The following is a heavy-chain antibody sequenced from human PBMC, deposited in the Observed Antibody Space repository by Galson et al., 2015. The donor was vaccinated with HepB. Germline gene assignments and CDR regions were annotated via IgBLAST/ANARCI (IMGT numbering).Heavy chain of an antibody. V-gene: IGHV3-23*01. CDR2: ISSSGGST. CDR1: EFTFSSYA. Sequence: SLRLSCAASEFTFSSYAMTWVRQAPGKGLEWVSGISSSGGSTYYADSVRGRFTTSRDNSKNTLYLQMNSLRAEDTAVYYCARDRRHIVTVPAPDVWGQGTLVTVSS. J-gene: IGHJ3*01. CDR3: ARDRRHIVTVPAPDV. D-gene: IGHD2-2*01.